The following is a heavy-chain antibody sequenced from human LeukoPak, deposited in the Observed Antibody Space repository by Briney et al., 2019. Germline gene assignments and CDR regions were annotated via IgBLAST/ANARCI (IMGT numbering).Heavy chain of an antibody. Sequence: ASVKVSCKASGYTFTGYYMHWVRQAPGQGLEWMGRINPNSGGTNYAQKFQGRVTMTRDTSISTAYMELSRLRSDDTAVYYCARGHGYYYDSSGYGGYWGQGTLVTVSS. CDR2: INPNSGGT. J-gene: IGHJ4*02. D-gene: IGHD3-22*01. V-gene: IGHV1-2*06. CDR3: ARGHGYYYDSSGYGGY. CDR1: GYTFTGYY.